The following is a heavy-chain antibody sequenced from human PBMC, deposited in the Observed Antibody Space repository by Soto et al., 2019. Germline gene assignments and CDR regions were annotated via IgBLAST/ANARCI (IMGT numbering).Heavy chain of an antibody. CDR1: GFTFRNFG. CDR2: ISYDGSEK. CDR3: VKDSSPGGYFDS. J-gene: IGHJ4*02. Sequence: ESGGGVVHPGRSLRLSCAVSGFTFRNFGMHWVRQAPGKGLEWVAVISYDGSEKYYAESVKGRFTVFRDNYKNTLSLQMNSLRSDDTAVYYCVKDSSPGGYFDSWGQGTLVTVSS. V-gene: IGHV3-30*18. D-gene: IGHD2-15*01.